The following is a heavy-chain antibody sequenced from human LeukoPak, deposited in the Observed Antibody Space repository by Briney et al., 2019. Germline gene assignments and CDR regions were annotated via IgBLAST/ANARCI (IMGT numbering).Heavy chain of an antibody. CDR3: VRNWNLDS. D-gene: IGHD1-1*01. Sequence: PGGSLRLSCAASGFSFSIYWMSWVRQAPGRGLEWVANIKPDGSEKNYVDSVKGRFTISRDNAKNSLFLQMNSLTAEDTAVYYCVRNWNLDSWGQGTLVTVSS. CDR1: GFSFSIYW. V-gene: IGHV3-7*01. CDR2: IKPDGSEK. J-gene: IGHJ4*02.